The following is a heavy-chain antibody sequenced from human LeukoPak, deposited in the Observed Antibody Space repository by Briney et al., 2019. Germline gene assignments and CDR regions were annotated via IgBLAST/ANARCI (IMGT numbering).Heavy chain of an antibody. J-gene: IGHJ4*02. CDR3: ARGTLGYGVSLDY. Sequence: ASVKVSCKASGYTFTGYYMHWVRQAPGQGLEWMGRINPNSGGTNYAQKFQGRVTMTRDTSISTAYMELSMMRSDDTAVYYWARGTLGYGVSLDYWGQGTLVTVSS. V-gene: IGHV1-2*06. CDR2: INPNSGGT. D-gene: IGHD5-18*01. CDR1: GYTFTGYY.